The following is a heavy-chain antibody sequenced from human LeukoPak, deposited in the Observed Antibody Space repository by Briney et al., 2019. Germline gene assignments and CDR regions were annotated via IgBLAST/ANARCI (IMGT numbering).Heavy chain of an antibody. D-gene: IGHD2-2*02. CDR1: GYSITSGYN. V-gene: IGHV4-38-2*02. J-gene: IGHJ4*02. CDR2: IYHSGSA. CDR3: VRYCSSTTCYTRSVDY. Sequence: PSETLSLTCTVSGYSITSGYNWSWIRQPPGKVLEWIGSIYHSGSAYFNPSLKSRVTISVDTSKNQFSLKLSSVTAADTAVYYCVRYCSSTTCYTRSVDYWGQGTLVTVSS.